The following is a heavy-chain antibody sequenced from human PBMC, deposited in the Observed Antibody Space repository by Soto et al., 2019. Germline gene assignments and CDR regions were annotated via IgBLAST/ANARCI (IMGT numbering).Heavy chain of an antibody. Sequence: QVKLVQSGTEVKKPGASIKVSCKASGYSFATSGMTWVRQAPGQGLEWMGWISVYNGNTNYDQKLQDRVTMTTDTSTNTADLEVRNLRSDDTAVYYWARAGQYYDASGYADWGQGTLVTVS. D-gene: IGHD3-22*01. CDR1: GYSFATSG. J-gene: IGHJ4*02. CDR2: ISVYNGNT. CDR3: ARAGQYYDASGYAD. V-gene: IGHV1-18*01.